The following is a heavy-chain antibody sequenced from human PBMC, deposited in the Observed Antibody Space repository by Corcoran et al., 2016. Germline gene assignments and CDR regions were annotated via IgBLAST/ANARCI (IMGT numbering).Heavy chain of an antibody. CDR2: INPSGGST. V-gene: IGHV1-46*01. D-gene: IGHD3-10*01. CDR1: GYTFTSYY. J-gene: IGHJ6*02. Sequence: QVQLVQSGAEVKKPGASVKVSCKASGYTFTSYYMHWVRQAPGQGLEWMGIINPSGGSTSYAQKFQGRVTMTRDTSTSTVYMELSSLGSEDTAVYYCARDLGMYYYGSGSYYGNYYYGMDVWGQGTTVTVSS. CDR3: ARDLGMYYYGSGSYYGNYYYGMDV.